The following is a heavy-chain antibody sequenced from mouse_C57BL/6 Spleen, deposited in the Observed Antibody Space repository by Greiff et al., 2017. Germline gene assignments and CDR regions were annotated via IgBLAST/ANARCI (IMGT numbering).Heavy chain of an antibody. Sequence: VQLQQSGPELVKPGASVKISCKASGYSFTGYYMNWVKQSPEKSLEWIGEINPSTGGTTYNQKCKAKATLTVDKSSSTAYMQLKSLTSEDSAVYYSARSGTGFDDWGQGTTLTVSS. CDR3: ARSGTGFDD. J-gene: IGHJ2*01. V-gene: IGHV1-42*01. D-gene: IGHD4-1*01. CDR1: GYSFTGYY. CDR2: INPSTGGT.